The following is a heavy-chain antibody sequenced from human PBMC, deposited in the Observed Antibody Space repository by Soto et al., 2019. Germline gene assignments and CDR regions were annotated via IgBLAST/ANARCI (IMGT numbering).Heavy chain of an antibody. CDR3: ARVPSPFDFYYAMDV. Sequence: SATLSLTCTVSGESIVSGNKYGSWLRQAPGKGLEWIGYIFSSGTTYYNPSLKSRLTMSLDTSQNQFSLKLNSVTAADTAVYFCARVPSPFDFYYAMDVWGQGTPVIVSS. J-gene: IGHJ6*02. V-gene: IGHV4-30-4*02. D-gene: IGHD3-16*01. CDR1: GESIVSGNKY. CDR2: IFSSGTT.